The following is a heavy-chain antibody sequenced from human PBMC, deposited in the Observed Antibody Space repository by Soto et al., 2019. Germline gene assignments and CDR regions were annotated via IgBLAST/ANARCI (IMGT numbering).Heavy chain of an antibody. Sequence: QVQLVESGGGVVQPGGSLRLSCQASGFNFDNYGMHWVRQAPGKGLEGVAVLTYDGSFQYYADSVKGRFTISRDNSKNTLSLHLNALKPEDTAVYHCAKDRVGGTFYTPLAFWGQGTLVTVSS. CDR1: GFNFDNYG. D-gene: IGHD1-7*01. CDR2: LTYDGSFQ. J-gene: IGHJ4*02. V-gene: IGHV3-30*18. CDR3: AKDRVGGTFYTPLAF.